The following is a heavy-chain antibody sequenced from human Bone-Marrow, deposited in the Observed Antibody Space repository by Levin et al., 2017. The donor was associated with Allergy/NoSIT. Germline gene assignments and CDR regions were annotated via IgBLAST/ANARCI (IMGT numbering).Heavy chain of an antibody. V-gene: IGHV4-30-4*01. J-gene: IGHJ5*02. Sequence: SETLSLTCTVSGDSIRSGDYYWSWIRQPPGKGLELIGYISYTGNTYYSPSLKSRLTMSVDTSKNEYSLKLSSVTAADTAIYYCARLSTRWFDPWGQGAGVTVSS. CDR1: GDSIRSGDYY. CDR2: ISYTGNT. CDR3: ARLSTRWFDP. D-gene: IGHD5/OR15-5a*01.